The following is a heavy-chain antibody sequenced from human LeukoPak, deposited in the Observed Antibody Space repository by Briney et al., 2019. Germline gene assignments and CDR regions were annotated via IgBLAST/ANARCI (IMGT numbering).Heavy chain of an antibody. CDR1: GYTFTGYY. CDR3: ARGARDQDWFDP. CDR2: INPNSGGT. J-gene: IGHJ5*02. V-gene: IGHV1-2*02. D-gene: IGHD2-2*01. Sequence: GASVKVSCKASGYTFTGYYMHWVRQAPGQGLERMGWINPNSGGTNYAQKFQGRVTITRDTSISTAYMELSRLTSDDTAVYYCARGARDQDWFDPWGQGSLVTVSS.